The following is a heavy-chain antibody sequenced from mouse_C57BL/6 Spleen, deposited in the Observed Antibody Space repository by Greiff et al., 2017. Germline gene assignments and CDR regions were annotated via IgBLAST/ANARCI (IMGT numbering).Heavy chain of an antibody. CDR3: ARRGDYYGSSFDY. V-gene: IGHV1-64*01. CDR1: GYTFTSSW. J-gene: IGHJ2*01. CDR2: IHPNSCST. D-gene: IGHD1-1*01. Sequence: VQLQQPGAELVKPGASVKLSCKASGYTFTSSWMHWVKQRPGQGLEWIGMIHPNSCSTNYNEKFKSKAPLTVDKSSSTAYMQLSSLTSEDSAVYYCARRGDYYGSSFDYWGQGTTLTVSS.